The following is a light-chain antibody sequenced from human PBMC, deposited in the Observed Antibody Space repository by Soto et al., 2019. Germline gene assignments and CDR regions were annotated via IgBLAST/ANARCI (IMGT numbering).Light chain of an antibody. Sequence: QSVLTQPPSVSGAPGQRVTISCTGNSSNIGAGYDVHWYQQLPGTAPKLLIYGNSNRPSGVPDRFSGSKSGTSASLAITGLQAEDEADYYCQSYDSSLSEGVFGTGTKLTVL. CDR1: SSNIGAGYD. V-gene: IGLV1-40*01. CDR3: QSYDSSLSEGV. J-gene: IGLJ1*01. CDR2: GNS.